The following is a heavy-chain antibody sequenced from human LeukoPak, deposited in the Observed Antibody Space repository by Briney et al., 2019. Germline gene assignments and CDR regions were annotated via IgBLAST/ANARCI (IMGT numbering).Heavy chain of an antibody. CDR2: ISSVVSTI. D-gene: IGHD1-1*01. CDR1: GFTFSSYE. Sequence: PGGSLRLSCAASGFTFSSYEMNWVRQAPGKELEWVSYISSVVSTIYYADSVKGRFTASRDNAMNSLQLQMNSLKVEDTAVYYCVRVARLERQPGDLWGQGTLVTVSS. J-gene: IGHJ5*02. CDR3: VRVARLERQPGDL. V-gene: IGHV3-48*03.